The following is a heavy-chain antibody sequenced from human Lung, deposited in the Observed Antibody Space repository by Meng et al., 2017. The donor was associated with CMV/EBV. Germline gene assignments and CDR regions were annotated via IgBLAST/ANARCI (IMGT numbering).Heavy chain of an antibody. V-gene: IGHV3-30-3*01. CDR1: GFTFSSYA. J-gene: IGHJ6*02. D-gene: IGHD2-2*01. Sequence: GESXKISCAASGFTFSSYAMHWVRQAPGKGLEWVAVISYDGSNKCYADSVKGRFTISRDNSKNTLYLQMNSLRAEDTAVYYCARVNIVVVPAAPLDVWGQGTTVTVSS. CDR3: ARVNIVVVPAAPLDV. CDR2: ISYDGSNK.